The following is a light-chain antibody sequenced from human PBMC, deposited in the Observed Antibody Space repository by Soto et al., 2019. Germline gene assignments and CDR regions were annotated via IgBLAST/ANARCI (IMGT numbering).Light chain of an antibody. CDR3: HQYNNWPYT. Sequence: EIVMTQSPATLSVSPGERATLSCRASQSVGSNFAWYQQRPGQAPRPLIFGASTRAIGIPPRFSGSGSGTEFTLSISSLQSEDFAVFFCHQYNNWPYTFGRGTKLEIK. CDR2: GAS. CDR1: QSVGSN. J-gene: IGKJ2*01. V-gene: IGKV3-15*01.